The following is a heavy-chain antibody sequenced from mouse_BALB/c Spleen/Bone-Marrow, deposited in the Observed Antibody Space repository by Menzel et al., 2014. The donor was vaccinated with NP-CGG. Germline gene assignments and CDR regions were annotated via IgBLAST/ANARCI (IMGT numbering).Heavy chain of an antibody. CDR3: ARGIYYGTYVYPRDY. J-gene: IGHJ4*01. CDR2: IAPGSGST. V-gene: IGHV1S41*01. D-gene: IGHD2-1*01. CDR1: GYTFTNYW. Sequence: DLVKPGASVKLSCKASGYTFTNYWINWIKQRPGQGLEWIGRIAPGSGSTYYNEMFKGKATLTVDTSSSTAFFQLRALSSEDFVFFFWARGIYYGTYVYPRDYGGKGPPPPVSS.